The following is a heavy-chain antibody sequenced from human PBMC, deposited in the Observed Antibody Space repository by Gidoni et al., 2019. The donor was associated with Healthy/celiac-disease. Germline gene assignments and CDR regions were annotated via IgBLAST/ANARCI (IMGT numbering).Heavy chain of an antibody. J-gene: IGHJ6*02. Sequence: QVQLVESGGGVVQPGRSLSLSCAASGFTFSSYAMHWVRQAPGKGLEWVAVISYDGSNKYYADSVKGRFTISRDNSKNTLYLQMNSLRAEDTAVYYCARDQGDGMDVWGQGTTVTVSS. V-gene: IGHV3-30-3*01. CDR3: ARDQGDGMDV. CDR2: ISYDGSNK. CDR1: GFTFSSYA. D-gene: IGHD3-16*01.